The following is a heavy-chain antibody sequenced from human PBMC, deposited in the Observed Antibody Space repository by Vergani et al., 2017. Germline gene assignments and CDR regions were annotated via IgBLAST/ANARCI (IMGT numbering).Heavy chain of an antibody. J-gene: IGHJ4*02. CDR1: GASIRSSNYY. CDR2: IYYSGST. D-gene: IGHD6-19*01. Sequence: QLQLQESGPGLVKPSATLSLTCSVSGASIRSSNYYWGWIRQPPGKGLEWIASIYYSGSTYYNPSLKSRVTISVDTSKNQFSLKLSSVTAADTAVYYCARAPLEWLSPSDWGQGTLVTVSS. V-gene: IGHV4-39*07. CDR3: ARAPLEWLSPSD.